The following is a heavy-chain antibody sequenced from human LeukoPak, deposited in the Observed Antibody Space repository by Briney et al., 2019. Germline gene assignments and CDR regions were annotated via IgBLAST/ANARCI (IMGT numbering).Heavy chain of an antibody. CDR2: IYHSGST. CDR1: GGSISSSSYY. CDR3: ATSYGSSWYEEYFQH. V-gene: IGHV4-39*07. Sequence: PSETLSLTCTVSGGSISSSSYYWGWIQQPPGKGLEWIGSIYHSGSTYYNPSLKSRVTISVDTSKNQFSLKLSSVTAADTAVYYCATSYGSSWYEEYFQHWGQGTLVTVSS. D-gene: IGHD6-13*01. J-gene: IGHJ1*01.